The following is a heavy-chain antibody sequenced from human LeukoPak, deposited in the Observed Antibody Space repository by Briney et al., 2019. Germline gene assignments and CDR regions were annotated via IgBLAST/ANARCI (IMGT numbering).Heavy chain of an antibody. Sequence: PGGSLRLSCAASVFTFTSSWMSWVRQAPGKGLEWVANIKQDGSKKYYVDSVKGRFTISRDNAKNSLYLQMNSLRGEDTAVYYCARSTVPFAESVYWGQGTLVTVSS. CDR1: VFTFTSSW. CDR3: ARSTVPFAESVY. CDR2: IKQDGSKK. V-gene: IGHV3-7*01. J-gene: IGHJ4*02. D-gene: IGHD2-8*02.